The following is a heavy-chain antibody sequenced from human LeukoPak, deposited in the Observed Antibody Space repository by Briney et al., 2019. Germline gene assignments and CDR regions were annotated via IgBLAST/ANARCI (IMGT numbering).Heavy chain of an antibody. CDR1: GGTFSSYA. Sequence: SVKVSCKSSGGTFSSYAISWVRQAPGQGLKWMGRIIPILGIANYAQKFQGRVTITADKSTSTAYMELSSLRSEDTAVYYCARRVGATTFDAFDIWGQGTMVTVSS. V-gene: IGHV1-69*04. D-gene: IGHD1-26*01. CDR3: ARRVGATTFDAFDI. J-gene: IGHJ3*02. CDR2: IIPILGIA.